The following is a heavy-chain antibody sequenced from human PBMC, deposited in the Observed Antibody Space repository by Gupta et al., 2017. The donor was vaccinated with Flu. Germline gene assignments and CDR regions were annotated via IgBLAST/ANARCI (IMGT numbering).Heavy chain of an antibody. Sequence: SYAASGFTFSNFWMAWVRQTPGKGLEWVANIKPDGSDKYYVDSVEGRFTISKDNAKNSLYMVMNSLEAEDTSVYYCERMGHHHFDYWGNGT. V-gene: IGHV3-7*01. D-gene: IGHD3-16*01. CDR3: ERMGHHHFDY. CDR1: GFTFSNFW. J-gene: IGHJ4*01. CDR2: IKPDGSDK.